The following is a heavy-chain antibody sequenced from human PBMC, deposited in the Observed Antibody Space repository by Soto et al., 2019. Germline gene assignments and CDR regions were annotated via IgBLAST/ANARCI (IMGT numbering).Heavy chain of an antibody. Sequence: EVQLVESGGGVLRPGGSLRLSCAASGFTFDDYGMSWARQAPGKGLEWVSGVNWNGGSTGYADSVKGRFTISTDNAKNSLYLQMNSMRAEDTAFYYCVRGASLNFDYWGQGPLVTVSS. V-gene: IGHV3-20*04. D-gene: IGHD1-26*01. CDR1: GFTFDDYG. CDR3: VRGASLNFDY. CDR2: VNWNGGST. J-gene: IGHJ4*02.